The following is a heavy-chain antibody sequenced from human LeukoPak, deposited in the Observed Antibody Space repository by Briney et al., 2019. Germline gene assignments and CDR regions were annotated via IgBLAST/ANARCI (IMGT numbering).Heavy chain of an antibody. J-gene: IGHJ3*02. CDR2: TYYRSKWYN. CDR1: GDSVSTSGVA. V-gene: IGHV6-1*01. Sequence: PSQTLSLTCAISGDSVSTSGVAWNWIRQSPSRGLEWLGRTYYRSKWYNDYAVSVKSRITINPDTSKNQFSLQLNSVTPEDTAVYYCTAATTLLGWCAFDIWGQGTMVTVSS. D-gene: IGHD2-15*01. CDR3: TAATTLLGWCAFDI.